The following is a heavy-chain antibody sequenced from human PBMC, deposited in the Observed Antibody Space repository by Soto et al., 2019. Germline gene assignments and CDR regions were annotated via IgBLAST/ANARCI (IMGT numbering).Heavy chain of an antibody. CDR1: GFTFSGHA. Sequence: PGGSLGLSCAASGFTFSGHAMNWVRHAPGKGLEWVSVISGSGGSTNYADSVKGRFTISRDNAKNLLYLQMSSLTVEDMAVYYCVKGRNWASGSDYRGQGTLVTVSS. CDR3: VKGRNWASGSDY. D-gene: IGHD7-27*01. CDR2: ISGSGGST. J-gene: IGHJ4*02. V-gene: IGHV3-23*01.